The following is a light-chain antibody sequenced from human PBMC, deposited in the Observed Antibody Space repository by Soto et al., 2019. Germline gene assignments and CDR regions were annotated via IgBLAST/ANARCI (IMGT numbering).Light chain of an antibody. CDR1: SSDVGGYDY. CDR3: SSYTSTSTPYV. Sequence: QSVLTQPASVSGSPGQSITISFTVTSSDVGGYDYVSWYRQHPGKAPKLVIYEVSNRPSGVSNRFSGSKSGNTASLTISGLQAEDEADYYCSSYTSTSTPYVFGTGTKVTVL. CDR2: EVS. J-gene: IGLJ1*01. V-gene: IGLV2-14*01.